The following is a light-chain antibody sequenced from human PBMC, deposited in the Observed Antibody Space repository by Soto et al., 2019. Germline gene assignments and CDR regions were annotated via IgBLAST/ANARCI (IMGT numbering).Light chain of an antibody. Sequence: QPVLTQPPSVSGTPGQRVTISCSGTTSNIGRNTVTWYQHLPGAAPKLLIYSSNQRPSGVPDRFSGSKSGSSASLAISGLQSEDEADYYCASWDDSLNGFMIFGGGTKVTVL. CDR1: TSNIGRNT. V-gene: IGLV1-44*01. CDR3: ASWDDSLNGFMI. CDR2: SSN. J-gene: IGLJ2*01.